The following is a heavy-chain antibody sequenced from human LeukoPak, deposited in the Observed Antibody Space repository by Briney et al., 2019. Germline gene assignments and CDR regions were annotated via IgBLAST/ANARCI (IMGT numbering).Heavy chain of an antibody. Sequence: SGPLSLTRGVSGGSIDSTNYRSWVRHAPEDGLEWSGEIAHDRTRSYNPSLRSRVAMSFDRANNYFSLSLPAVTAADTDFYYCTRENRPFCPFAFWGQGVMVTVSS. D-gene: IGHD2/OR15-2a*01. CDR2: IAHDRTR. CDR1: GGSIDSTNY. J-gene: IGHJ4*02. CDR3: TRENRPFCPFAF. V-gene: IGHV4-4*02.